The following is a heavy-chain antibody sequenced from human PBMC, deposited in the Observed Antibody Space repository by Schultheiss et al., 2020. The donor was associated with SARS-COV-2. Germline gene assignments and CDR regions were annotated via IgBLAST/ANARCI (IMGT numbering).Heavy chain of an antibody. CDR1: GGSISSYY. Sequence: SETLSLTCTVSGGSISSYYWSWIRQHPGKGLEWIGYIYYSGSTYYNPSLKSRVTISVDMSKNQFSLKLSSVTAADTAVYYCARDGSRSGGWFDPWGQGTLVTVSS. D-gene: IGHD5-24*01. J-gene: IGHJ5*02. CDR3: ARDGSRSGGWFDP. V-gene: IGHV4-59*06. CDR2: IYYSGST.